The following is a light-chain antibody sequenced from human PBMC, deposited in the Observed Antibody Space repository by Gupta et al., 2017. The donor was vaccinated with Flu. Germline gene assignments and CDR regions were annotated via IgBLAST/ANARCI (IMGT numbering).Light chain of an antibody. CDR2: EDK. CDR3: CSYAGSNTWV. J-gene: IGLJ3*02. Sequence: TSSDVGSYDLVSWYQQYPGKAPKVLIYEDKERPSGLSSRFSGSKSGNTASLTISGLQAEDEADDYCCSYAGSNTWVFGGGTKLTVL. CDR1: SSDVGSYDL. V-gene: IGLV2-23*01.